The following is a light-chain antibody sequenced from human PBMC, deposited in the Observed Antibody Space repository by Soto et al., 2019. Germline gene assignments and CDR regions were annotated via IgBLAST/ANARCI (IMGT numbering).Light chain of an antibody. CDR2: WAS. J-gene: IGKJ1*01. V-gene: IGKV4-1*01. CDR1: QSILYSSNNKNY. CDR3: QQYYDAPQT. Sequence: DIVMTQSPDSLAVSLGERATINCKSSQSILYSSNNKNYLAWYQQKPGQPPKLLIYWASTRESGVPDRFSGSGSGTDFTLTISSLQAGDVAVYYCQQYYDAPQTFGQGTNVEIK.